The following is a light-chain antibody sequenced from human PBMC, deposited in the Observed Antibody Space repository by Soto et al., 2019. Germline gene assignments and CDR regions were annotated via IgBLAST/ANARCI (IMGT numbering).Light chain of an antibody. V-gene: IGKV1-5*01. J-gene: IGKJ1*01. CDR1: QSIRRW. CDR2: DAS. Sequence: DIQMTQSPSMLSASVGDRVTIACRASQSIRRWLAWYQQKPGKTPKLLIFDASTLESGVPSRFSGRGSETEFTLTISSLQPDDFATYYCLQDYNYLTWTFGQGTKVDI. CDR3: LQDYNYLTWT.